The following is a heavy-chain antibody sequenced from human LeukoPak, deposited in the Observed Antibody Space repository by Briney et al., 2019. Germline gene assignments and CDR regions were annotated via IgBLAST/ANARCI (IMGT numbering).Heavy chain of an antibody. V-gene: IGHV3-48*01. CDR3: ARAFYSSSWAPLDF. D-gene: IGHD6-13*01. J-gene: IGHJ4*02. CDR1: GFIFRTYR. CDR2: ISSDSRNI. Sequence: PGGSLRLSCVASGFIFRTYRMHWVRQAPGKGLEWVSYISSDSRNIYYADSVKGRFTISRDNAKNSLFLHMNSLRSEDTAVYYCARAFYSSSWAPLDFWGQGTLLTVSS.